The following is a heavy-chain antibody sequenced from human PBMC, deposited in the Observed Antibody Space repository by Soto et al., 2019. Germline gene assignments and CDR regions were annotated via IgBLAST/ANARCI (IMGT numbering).Heavy chain of an antibody. Sequence: ASVKVSCKASGYTFTSYGISWVRQAPGQRLEWMGWISAYNGNTNYAQKLQGRVTMTTDTSTSTAYMELRSLRSDDTAVYYCARSPGYYGSGAYGMDVWGQGTTVTVSS. V-gene: IGHV1-18*01. D-gene: IGHD3-10*01. CDR2: ISAYNGNT. CDR1: GYTFTSYG. J-gene: IGHJ6*02. CDR3: ARSPGYYGSGAYGMDV.